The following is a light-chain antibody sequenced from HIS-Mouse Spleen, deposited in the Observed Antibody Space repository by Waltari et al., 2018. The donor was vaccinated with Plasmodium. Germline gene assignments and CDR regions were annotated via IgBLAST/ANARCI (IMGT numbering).Light chain of an antibody. CDR2: DNN. V-gene: IGLV1-51*01. CDR1: SSNTWNNF. CDR3: GTWDSSRSAGVV. Sequence: QSVLTQPPSVSAAPGQQVTISFSGSSSNTWNNFVSCYQQLPGTAPKLLIYDNNKRPSGSPDRCSGSKAGTSATLGITGLQTGDEADYYCGTWDSSRSAGVVFGGGTKLTVL. J-gene: IGLJ2*01.